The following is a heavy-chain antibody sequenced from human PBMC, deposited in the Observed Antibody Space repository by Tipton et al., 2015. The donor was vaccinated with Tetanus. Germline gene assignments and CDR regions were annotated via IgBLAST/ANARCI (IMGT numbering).Heavy chain of an antibody. Sequence: SLGLSCAASGFTFSSYWMSWVRQAPGKGLEWVANIKQDGSEKYYVDSVKGRFTISRDIAKNSLYLQMSSLRAEDMAVYYCARAVVGAPGCMDVWGQGTTVPVSS. J-gene: IGHJ6*02. D-gene: IGHD1-26*01. V-gene: IGHV3-7*01. CDR2: IKQDGSEK. CDR3: ARAVVGAPGCMDV. CDR1: GFTFSSYW.